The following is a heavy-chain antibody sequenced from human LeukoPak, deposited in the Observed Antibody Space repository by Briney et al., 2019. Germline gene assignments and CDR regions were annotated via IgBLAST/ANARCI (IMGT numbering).Heavy chain of an antibody. D-gene: IGHD3-3*01. V-gene: IGHV1-2*02. J-gene: IGHJ4*02. CDR3: ARWDRNSNYTGYGY. CDR2: INPNRGGT. Sequence: GASVKVSCKASGNTFTGYYMHWVRQAPGQGLEWMGWINPNRGGTNYAQKFQGRVTMTRDTSISTVYMELSRLRSDDTAVYYCARWDRNSNYTGYGYWGQGTLVTVSS. CDR1: GNTFTGYY.